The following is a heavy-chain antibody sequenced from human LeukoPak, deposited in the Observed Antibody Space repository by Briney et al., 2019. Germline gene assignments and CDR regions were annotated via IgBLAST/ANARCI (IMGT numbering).Heavy chain of an antibody. Sequence: GGSLRLSCAASGFTFSSYSMNWVRQAPGKGLEWVSSISSSSSYIYYADSVKGRFTISRDNAKNSLYLQMNSLRAEDTAVYYCARDLYTVSYYYYYYMDVWGKGTTVTVSS. J-gene: IGHJ6*03. CDR2: ISSSSSYI. V-gene: IGHV3-21*01. D-gene: IGHD4-11*01. CDR3: ARDLYTVSYYYYYYMDV. CDR1: GFTFSSYS.